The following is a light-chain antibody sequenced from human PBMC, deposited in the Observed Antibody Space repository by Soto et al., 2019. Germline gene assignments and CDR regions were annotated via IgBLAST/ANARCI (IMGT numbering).Light chain of an antibody. V-gene: IGKV3-20*01. Sequence: EIVLTQSPCTLSLSPGERVTLSCRASQSINSRYLAWYQQKPGQAPRLLIYGASSRATGIPDRFSGSGSGTDFTLTISRLEPEDFAVYYCQQFGSSPGFTFGPGTIVDIK. CDR3: QQFGSSPGFT. CDR1: QSINSRY. J-gene: IGKJ3*01. CDR2: GAS.